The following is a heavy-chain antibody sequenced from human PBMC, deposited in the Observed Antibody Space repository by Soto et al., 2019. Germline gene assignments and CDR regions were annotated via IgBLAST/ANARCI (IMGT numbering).Heavy chain of an antibody. V-gene: IGHV3-30*18. CDR1: GFTFSSYG. D-gene: IGHD5-18*01. CDR2: ISYDGSNK. J-gene: IGHJ5*02. CDR3: AKDQGGIQLNWFDP. Sequence: QVQLVESGGGVVQPGRSLRLSCAASGFTFSSYGMHWVRQAPGKGLEWVAVISYDGSNKYYADSVKGRFTISRDNSKNTLYLQMNSLRAEDTAVYYCAKDQGGIQLNWFDPWGQGTLVTVSS.